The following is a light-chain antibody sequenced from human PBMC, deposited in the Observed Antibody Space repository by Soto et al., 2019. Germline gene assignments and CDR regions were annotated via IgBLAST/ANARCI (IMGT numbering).Light chain of an antibody. CDR3: LLYYEVARV. CDR1: TGPLTSGHF. J-gene: IGLJ2*01. V-gene: IGLV7-46*01. CDR2: DTT. Sequence: QAVVTQEPSLTVSPGGTVPLTCGSSTGPLTSGHFPYWFPQKPGQAPRALIFDTTNRHSWTPARFSGSLLGGKAALTLSGAQPEDEADYYCLLYYEVARVFGGATKLTVL.